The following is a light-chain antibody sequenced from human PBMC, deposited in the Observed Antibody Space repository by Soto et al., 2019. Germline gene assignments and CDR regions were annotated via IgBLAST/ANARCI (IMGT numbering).Light chain of an antibody. CDR2: WAS. J-gene: IGKJ4*01. CDR3: QQYIRWPLT. CDR1: RTVLYSSDNKNY. Sequence: DVVMTQSPDSLAVSLGERATINCKSSRTVLYSSDNKNYLAWYQQKPGQPPKLLIYWASTRESGVPDRFSGSGSGTDFTLTISSLQSEDVAVYYCQQYIRWPLTFGGGTKVEIK. V-gene: IGKV4-1*01.